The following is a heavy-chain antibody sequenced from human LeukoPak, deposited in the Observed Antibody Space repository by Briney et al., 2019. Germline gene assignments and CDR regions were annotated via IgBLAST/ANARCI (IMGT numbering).Heavy chain of an antibody. CDR3: ARAYYYGSGRSYYYMDV. D-gene: IGHD3-10*01. J-gene: IGHJ6*03. CDR2: INPNSGGT. Sequence: ASVKVSCKASGYTFTGYYMHWVRQAPGQGLEWMGWINPNSGGTNYAQKFQGRVTMTRDTSISTAYMELGRLRSDDTAVYYCARAYYYGSGRSYYYMDVWGKGTTVTISS. CDR1: GYTFTGYY. V-gene: IGHV1-2*02.